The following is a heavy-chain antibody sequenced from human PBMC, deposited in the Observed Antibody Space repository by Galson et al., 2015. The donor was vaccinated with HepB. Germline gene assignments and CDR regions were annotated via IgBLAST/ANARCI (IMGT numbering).Heavy chain of an antibody. CDR2: ISSSSSYI. V-gene: IGHV3-21*01. J-gene: IGHJ3*02. CDR1: GFTFSSYS. D-gene: IGHD2-21*01. CDR3: ASLRSPCGGDCYSDDAFDI. Sequence: SLRLSCAASGFTFSSYSMNWVRQAPGKGLEWVSSISSSSSYIYYADSVKGRFTISRDNAKNSLYLQMNSLRAEDTAAYYCASLRSPCGGDCYSDDAFDIWGQGTMVTVSS.